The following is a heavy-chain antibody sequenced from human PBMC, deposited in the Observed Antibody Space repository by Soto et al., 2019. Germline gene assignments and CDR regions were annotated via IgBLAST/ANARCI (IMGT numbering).Heavy chain of an antibody. D-gene: IGHD3-10*02. CDR2: IIPIFGTA. CDR1: GGTFSSYA. Sequence: SVKVSCKASGGTFSSYAISWVRQAPGQGLEWMGGIIPIFGTANYAQKFRGRVTITADESTSTAYMELSSLRSEDTAVYYCAKGPSSVHYYFDYWGQGTLVTVSS. J-gene: IGHJ4*02. V-gene: IGHV1-69*13. CDR3: AKGPSSVHYYFDY.